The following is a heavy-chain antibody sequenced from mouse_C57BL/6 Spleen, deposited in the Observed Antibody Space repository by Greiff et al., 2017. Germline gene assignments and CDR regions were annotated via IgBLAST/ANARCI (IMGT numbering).Heavy chain of an antibody. Sequence: QVQLKESGAELAKPGASVKLSCKASGYTFTSYWMHWVKQRPGQGLEWIGYINPSSGYTKYNQKFKDKATLTADKSSSTAYMQLSSLTYEDSAVYYCARRDYGRSDEDYGYFDVWGTGTTVTVSS. J-gene: IGHJ1*03. V-gene: IGHV1-7*01. D-gene: IGHD1-1*01. CDR3: ARRDYGRSDEDYGYFDV. CDR1: GYTFTSYW. CDR2: INPSSGYT.